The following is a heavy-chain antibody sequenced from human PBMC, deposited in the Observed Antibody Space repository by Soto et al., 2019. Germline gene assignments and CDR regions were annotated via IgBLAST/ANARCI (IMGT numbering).Heavy chain of an antibody. CDR1: GGSISSYY. D-gene: IGHD2-21*02. J-gene: IGHJ4*02. CDR2: IYYSGST. Sequence: PSETLSLTCTVSGGSISSYYWSWIRQPPGKGLEWIGYIYYSGSTNYNPSHKSRVTISVDTSKNQFSLKLSSVTAADTSLFYCARVSVEYCGGDCYSDYWGQGTLVTVSS. CDR3: ARVSVEYCGGDCYSDY. V-gene: IGHV4-59*01.